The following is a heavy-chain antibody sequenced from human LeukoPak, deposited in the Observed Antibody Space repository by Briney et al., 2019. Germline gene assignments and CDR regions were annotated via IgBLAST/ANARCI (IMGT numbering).Heavy chain of an antibody. V-gene: IGHV4-61*10. J-gene: IGHJ6*03. CDR3: ARAGGYYYYYYMDV. Sequence: PSQTLSLTCTLSGGSISNGAYYWSWIRQPAGKGLEWIGYIYYSGSTNYNPSLKSRVTISVDTSKNQFSLKLSSVTAADTAVYYCARAGGYYYYYYMDVWGKGTTVTISS. CDR2: IYYSGST. CDR1: GGSISNGAYY.